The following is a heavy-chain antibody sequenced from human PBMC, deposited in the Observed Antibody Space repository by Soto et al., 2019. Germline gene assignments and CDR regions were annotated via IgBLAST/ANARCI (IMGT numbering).Heavy chain of an antibody. Sequence: PSETLSLTCTVSVGSISSSSYYWGWIRQPPGKGLEWIGSIYYSGSTYYNPSLKSRVTISVDTSKNQFSLKLSSVTAADTAVYYCARLPSGATIAAAGLNYYYYMDVWGKGTTVTVSS. D-gene: IGHD6-13*01. CDR1: VGSISSSSYY. J-gene: IGHJ6*03. CDR3: ARLPSGATIAAAGLNYYYYMDV. CDR2: IYYSGST. V-gene: IGHV4-39*01.